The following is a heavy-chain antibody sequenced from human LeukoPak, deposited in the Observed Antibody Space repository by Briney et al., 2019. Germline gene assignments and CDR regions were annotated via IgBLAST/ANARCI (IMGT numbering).Heavy chain of an antibody. D-gene: IGHD5-12*01. CDR1: GGSFSGYY. V-gene: IGHV4-34*01. J-gene: IGHJ4*02. Sequence: SETLSLTCAVYGGSFSGYYWSWIRQPPGKGLEWIGEINHSGSTNYNPSLKSRVTISVDTSKNQFSLKLSSVTAADTAVYYCARGFGYSGYENWGQGTLVTVSS. CDR2: INHSGST. CDR3: ARGFGYSGYEN.